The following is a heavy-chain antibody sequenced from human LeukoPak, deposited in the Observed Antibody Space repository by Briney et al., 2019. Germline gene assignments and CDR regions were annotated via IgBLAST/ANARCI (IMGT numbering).Heavy chain of an antibody. J-gene: IGHJ4*02. V-gene: IGHV3-23*01. Sequence: GGSLTLSCAASGCTFRSYAMSWVRQAPGKGLEWVSGSSGSGGSTHYADSVKGRFTITRDNSKNTLYLQMNSLRAEDTAVYYCAKDFQDSSGYYWGVDYWGQGTLVTVSS. CDR2: SSGSGGST. CDR1: GCTFRSYA. D-gene: IGHD3-22*01. CDR3: AKDFQDSSGYYWGVDY.